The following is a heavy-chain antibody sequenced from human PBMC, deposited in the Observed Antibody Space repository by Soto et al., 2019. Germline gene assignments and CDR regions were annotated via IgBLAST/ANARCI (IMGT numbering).Heavy chain of an antibody. CDR2: INHGGST. CDR3: VSGGQTIIPKD. V-gene: IGHV4-34*01. J-gene: IGHJ4*02. D-gene: IGHD5-12*01. CDR1: GGSFSGYY. Sequence: PSETLSLTCAVYGGSFSGYYWSWIRQPPGKGLDWIGEINHGGSTNYNPSLKSRVTISIDTSKNQFSLKLSSVTAADTAVYYCVSGGQTIIPKDWGQGTLVTVSS.